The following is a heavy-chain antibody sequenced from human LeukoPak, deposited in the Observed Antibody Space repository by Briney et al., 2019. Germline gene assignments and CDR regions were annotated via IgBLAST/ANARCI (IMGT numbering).Heavy chain of an antibody. CDR3: ARDRHDFWSGYYRGLAL. J-gene: IGHJ4*02. CDR2: ISAYNGNT. Sequence: ASVEVSCKASGYTFTSYGISWVRQAPGQGLEWMGWISAYNGNTNYAQKLQGRVTMTTDTSTSTAYMELRSLRSDDTAVYYCARDRHDFWSGYYRGLALWGQGTLVTVSS. CDR1: GYTFTSYG. D-gene: IGHD3-3*01. V-gene: IGHV1-18*01.